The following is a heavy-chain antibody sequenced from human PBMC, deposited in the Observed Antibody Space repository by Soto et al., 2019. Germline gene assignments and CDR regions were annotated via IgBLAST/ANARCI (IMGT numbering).Heavy chain of an antibody. D-gene: IGHD2-15*01. CDR2: INAGNGNT. CDR3: ARADVAAWGY. CDR1: GYTFTSYA. V-gene: IGHV1-3*01. J-gene: IGHJ4*02. Sequence: QVQLVQSGAEVKKPGASVKVSCKASGYTFTSYAMHCVRQAPGQRLEWMGWINAGNGNTKYSQKCQGRVTITRDTSASTAYMELSSLRSEDKAVYYCARADVAAWGYWGQGTLVTVSS.